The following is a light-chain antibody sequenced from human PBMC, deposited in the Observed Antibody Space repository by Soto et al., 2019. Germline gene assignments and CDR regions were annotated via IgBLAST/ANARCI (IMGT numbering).Light chain of an antibody. V-gene: IGKV3-11*01. CDR3: QQRSNWTFT. CDR2: DAS. Sequence: EIVLTQSPATLSLSPGERATLSCRASQSVSSYLAWYQQNPGQAPRLLMSDASNRATGIPARFSGSGSGTDFTLTISSLEPEDFAVYYCQQRSNWTFTFGGGTKVELK. CDR1: QSVSSY. J-gene: IGKJ4*01.